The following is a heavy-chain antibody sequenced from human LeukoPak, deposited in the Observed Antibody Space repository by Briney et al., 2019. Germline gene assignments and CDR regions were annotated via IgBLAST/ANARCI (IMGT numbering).Heavy chain of an antibody. D-gene: IGHD2/OR15-2a*01. CDR2: ISSSSSYI. Sequence: GGSLRLSCAASGFTFSSYSMNWVRQAPGKGLEWVSSISSSSSYIYYADSVKGRFTISRDNAKNSLYLQMNSLRAEDTAVYYCARTPNRITSYFDYWGQGTLVTVSS. CDR1: GFTFSSYS. J-gene: IGHJ4*02. V-gene: IGHV3-21*01. CDR3: ARTPNRITSYFDY.